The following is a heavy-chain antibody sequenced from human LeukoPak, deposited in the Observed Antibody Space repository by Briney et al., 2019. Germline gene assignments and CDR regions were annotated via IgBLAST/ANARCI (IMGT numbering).Heavy chain of an antibody. J-gene: IGHJ6*02. CDR2: INPNSGGT. D-gene: IGHD6-19*01. CDR3: ARDPRDSSGFDAYYYYGMDV. CDR1: GYTFTGYY. Sequence: GASVKVSCTASGYTFTGYYMHWVRQAPGQGLEWMGWINPNSGGTNYAQKFQGRVTMTRDTSISTAYMELSRLRSDDTAVYYCARDPRDSSGFDAYYYYGMDVWGQGTTVTVSS. V-gene: IGHV1-2*02.